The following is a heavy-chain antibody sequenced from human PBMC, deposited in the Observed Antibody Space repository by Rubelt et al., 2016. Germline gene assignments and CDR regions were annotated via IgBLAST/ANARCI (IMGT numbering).Heavy chain of an antibody. CDR1: GFTFTNYW. CDR2: IKDDGRED. J-gene: IGHJ4*02. CDR3: ARHGRRCFDL. V-gene: IGHV3-7*03. Sequence: EVQLVESGGGLVQPGGSLRLSCAASGFTFTNYWMAWVRQAPGKGLEWVANIKDDGREDYSVDSVKVWFNVSKDNAKDSLQLQMNSLRTEDTAVYYCARHGRRCFDLWGQGTLVTVSS.